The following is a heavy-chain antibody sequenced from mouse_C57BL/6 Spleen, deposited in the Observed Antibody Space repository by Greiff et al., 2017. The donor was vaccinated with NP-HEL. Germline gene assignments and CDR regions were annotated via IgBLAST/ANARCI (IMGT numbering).Heavy chain of an antibody. Sequence: EVQVVESGPELVKPGDSVKISCKASGYSFTGYFMNWVMQSHGKSLEWIGRINPYNGDTFYNQKFKGKATLTVDKSSSTAHMELRSLTSEDSAVYYCARFYDLFDYWGQGTTLTVSS. V-gene: IGHV1-20*01. D-gene: IGHD2-3*01. CDR1: GYSFTGYF. CDR2: INPYNGDT. J-gene: IGHJ2*01. CDR3: ARFYDLFDY.